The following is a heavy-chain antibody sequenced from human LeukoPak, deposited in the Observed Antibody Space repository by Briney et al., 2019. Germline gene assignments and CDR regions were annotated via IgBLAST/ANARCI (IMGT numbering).Heavy chain of an antibody. CDR2: ISGSGGST. Sequence: PGGSLRPSCAASGFTFSSYAMSWVRQAPGKGLEWVSAISGSGGSTYYADSVKGRFTISRDNSKNTLYLQMNSLRAEDTAVYYCAKDPRPYGSGSYYRSHFDYWGQGTLVTVSS. D-gene: IGHD3-10*01. V-gene: IGHV3-23*01. CDR3: AKDPRPYGSGSYYRSHFDY. CDR1: GFTFSSYA. J-gene: IGHJ4*02.